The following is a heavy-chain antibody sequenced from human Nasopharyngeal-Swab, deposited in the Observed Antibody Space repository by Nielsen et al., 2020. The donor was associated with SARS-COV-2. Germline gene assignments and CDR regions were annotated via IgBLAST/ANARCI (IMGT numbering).Heavy chain of an antibody. Sequence: GGSLRLSCAASGFMFSNYAMSWVRQAPGKGLEWVSSVSGNGAYTYYADSVKGRFTISRDNSKNTLYLQMNSLKAEDTAVYYCATSYLTVRNFDYWGQGTLVTVSS. D-gene: IGHD4-17*01. V-gene: IGHV3-23*01. CDR1: GFMFSNYA. CDR2: VSGNGAYT. J-gene: IGHJ4*02. CDR3: ATSYLTVRNFDY.